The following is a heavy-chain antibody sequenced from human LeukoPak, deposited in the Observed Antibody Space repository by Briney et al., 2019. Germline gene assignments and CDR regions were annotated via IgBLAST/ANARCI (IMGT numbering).Heavy chain of an antibody. CDR2: ISSSGSTI. CDR3: AKRVVVGYMDV. J-gene: IGHJ6*03. CDR1: GFTFSSYE. V-gene: IGHV3-48*03. D-gene: IGHD2-15*01. Sequence: GGALRLSCAASGFTFSSYEMNWVRQAPGKGLEWVSYISSSGSTIYYADSVKGRFTIYRDNAKDSLYLQMNSLRAEDTAVYYCAKRVVVGYMDVWGKGTTVTVSS.